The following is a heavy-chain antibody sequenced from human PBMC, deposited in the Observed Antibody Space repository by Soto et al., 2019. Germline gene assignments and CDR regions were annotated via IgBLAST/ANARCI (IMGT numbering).Heavy chain of an antibody. J-gene: IGHJ4*02. CDR2: ISSSSSNI. CDR1: GFTFSTYS. D-gene: IGHD3-22*01. V-gene: IGHV3-21*05. CDR3: ARVTQYYYDSSGGRGGVIDY. Sequence: GGSLRLSCAASGFTFSTYSMNWVRQAPGKGLEWVSYISSSSSNIYYTDSVKGRFTISRDNAKNSLYLQMNSLRAEDTAVYYCARVTQYYYDSSGGRGGVIDYWGQGTLVTVSS.